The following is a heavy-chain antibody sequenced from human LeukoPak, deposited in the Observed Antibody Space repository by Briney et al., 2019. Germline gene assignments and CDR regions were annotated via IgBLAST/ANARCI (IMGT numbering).Heavy chain of an antibody. CDR2: INSDGSGT. D-gene: IGHD2-21*01. Sequence: GGSLRLSCAASGFTFSSYWMHWVRQAPGKGLVWASRINSDGSGTSYADSVKGRFTISRDNAKNTLYLQMNSLRAEDTAVYYCAKWRGTSPVGEFDPWGQGTLVTVSS. CDR1: GFTFSSYW. CDR3: AKWRGTSPVGEFDP. V-gene: IGHV3-74*01. J-gene: IGHJ5*02.